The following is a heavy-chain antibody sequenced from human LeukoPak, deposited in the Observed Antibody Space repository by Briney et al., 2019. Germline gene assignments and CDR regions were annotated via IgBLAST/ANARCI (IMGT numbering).Heavy chain of an antibody. V-gene: IGHV3-7*01. Sequence: GGSLRLSCAASGFTFTTYWMSWMRQAPGKGLQWVANIKHDGSEQYYMNSVKGRFTISRDNAKNSLNLQMNSLRAEDTAVYYCARETRGSYVPGLDSWGQGTLVTVSS. D-gene: IGHD1-26*01. CDR2: IKHDGSEQ. J-gene: IGHJ4*02. CDR3: ARETRGSYVPGLDS. CDR1: GFTFTTYW.